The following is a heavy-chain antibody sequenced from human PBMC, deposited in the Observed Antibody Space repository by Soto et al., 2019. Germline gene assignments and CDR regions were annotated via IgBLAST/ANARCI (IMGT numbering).Heavy chain of an antibody. J-gene: IGHJ6*02. Sequence: GASVKVSCKASGGTFSSYAISWVRQAPGQGLEWMGGIIPIFGTANYAQKFQGRVTITADESTSTAYMELSSLRSEDTAVYYCARDPRYYYDSSGYFPTPPRPYYYGMDVWGQGTTVTVSS. CDR3: ARDPRYYYDSSGYFPTPPRPYYYGMDV. V-gene: IGHV1-69*13. CDR2: IIPIFGTA. CDR1: GGTFSSYA. D-gene: IGHD3-22*01.